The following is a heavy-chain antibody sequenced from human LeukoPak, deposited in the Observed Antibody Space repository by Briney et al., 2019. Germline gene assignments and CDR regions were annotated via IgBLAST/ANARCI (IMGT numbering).Heavy chain of an antibody. J-gene: IGHJ5*02. D-gene: IGHD6-13*01. Sequence: ASVKVSCKASGYTFTSHGISWVRQAPGQGLEWMGWISAYNGNTNYAQKLQGRVTMTTDTSTSTAYMELRSLRSDDTAVYYCARVRRLAAAGTLSLDPWGQGTLVTVSS. CDR1: GYTFTSHG. CDR2: ISAYNGNT. V-gene: IGHV1-18*04. CDR3: ARVRRLAAAGTLSLDP.